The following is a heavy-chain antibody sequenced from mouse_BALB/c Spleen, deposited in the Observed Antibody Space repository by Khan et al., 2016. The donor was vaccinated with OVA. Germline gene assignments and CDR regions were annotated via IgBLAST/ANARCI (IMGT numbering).Heavy chain of an antibody. CDR2: ISSGGSYT. CDR1: GFTFSTYG. J-gene: IGHJ3*01. V-gene: IGHV5-6*01. D-gene: IGHD1-1*01. Sequence: VQLKESGGDLVKPGGSLKLSCAASGFTFSTYGMSWVRQIPDKRLEWVATISSGGSYTYYPDSVKGRFTISRDNAKNTLYLQMNSLKSEDTAMYYCARLAYYYNSEGFAYWGQGTLVTVSA. CDR3: ARLAYYYNSEGFAY.